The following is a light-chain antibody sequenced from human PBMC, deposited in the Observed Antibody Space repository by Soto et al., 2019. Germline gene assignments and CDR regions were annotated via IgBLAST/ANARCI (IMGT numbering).Light chain of an antibody. CDR1: SSDVGSYNL. CDR2: DVS. J-gene: IGLJ3*02. Sequence: QSALTQPASVSGSPGQSITISCTGTSSDVGSYNLVSWYQQHPGKAPKVLIYDVSKRPSGVSDRFSGSKSGNTASLTISGLQAEDEADYYCCSYAGSSTFEVFGGGTQLTVL. CDR3: CSYAGSSTFEV. V-gene: IGLV2-23*02.